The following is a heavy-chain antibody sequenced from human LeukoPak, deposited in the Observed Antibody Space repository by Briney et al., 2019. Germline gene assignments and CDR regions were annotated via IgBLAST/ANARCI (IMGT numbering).Heavy chain of an antibody. D-gene: IGHD1-26*01. J-gene: IGHJ4*02. Sequence: PSETLSLTCTVSGGSISSYYWSWIRQPPGKGLEWIGYIYYSGSTNYNPSLKSRVTISVDTSKNQFSLKLSSVTAADTAVYYCARGSGSYPIYYFDYWGQGTLVTVSS. V-gene: IGHV4-59*01. CDR3: ARGSGSYPIYYFDY. CDR1: GGSISSYY. CDR2: IYYSGST.